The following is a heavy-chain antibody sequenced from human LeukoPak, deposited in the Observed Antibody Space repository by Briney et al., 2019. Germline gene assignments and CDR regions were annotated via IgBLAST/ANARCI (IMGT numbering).Heavy chain of an antibody. CDR1: GFTLIDYD. D-gene: IGHD6-19*01. J-gene: IGHJ4*02. V-gene: IGHV3-13*01. CDR3: ARGGIQVSGIDEFDY. CDR2: IGIRGDT. Sequence: GGSLRLSCAASGFTLIDYDMHWVRQVIGKGLEWVSAIGIRGDTHYSGSVKGRFTISRENAKSSLYLQMNSLRAEDTAVYYCARGGIQVSGIDEFDYWGQGTLVTVSS.